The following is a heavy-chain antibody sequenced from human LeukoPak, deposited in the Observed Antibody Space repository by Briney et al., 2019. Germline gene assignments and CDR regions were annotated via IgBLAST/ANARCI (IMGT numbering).Heavy chain of an antibody. CDR1: GGTFSSYA. CDR3: AREGLPYYYGSGSFSSPFDY. V-gene: IGHV1-69*13. Sequence: SVNVSCKASGGTFSSYAISWVRQAPGQGLEWMGGIIPIFGTANYAQKFQGRVTITADESTRTAYMELSSLRSEDTAVYYCAREGLPYYYGSGSFSSPFDYWGQGTLVTVSS. CDR2: IIPIFGTA. D-gene: IGHD3-10*01. J-gene: IGHJ4*02.